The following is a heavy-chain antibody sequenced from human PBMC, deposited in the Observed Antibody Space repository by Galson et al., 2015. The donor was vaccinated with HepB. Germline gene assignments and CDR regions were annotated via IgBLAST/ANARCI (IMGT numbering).Heavy chain of an antibody. CDR3: VRDKTSDFSWCFDF. Sequence: SLRLSCATSGLTFNDYGMHWVRQAPGKGLEWVSGITWSSHNVFYADCVKGRFTIARDSASNSLYLQMNSLRPEDTAFYYCVRDKTSDFSWCFDFWGQGTLVTVSS. D-gene: IGHD2-15*01. J-gene: IGHJ4*02. CDR2: ITWSSHNV. V-gene: IGHV3-9*01. CDR1: GLTFNDYG.